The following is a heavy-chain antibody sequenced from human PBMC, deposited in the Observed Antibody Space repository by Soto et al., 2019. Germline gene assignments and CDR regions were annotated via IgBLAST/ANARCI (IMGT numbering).Heavy chain of an antibody. V-gene: IGHV4-59*01. Sequence: IRQPPGKGLEWIGYIYYSGSTNYNPSLKSRVTISVDTSKNQFSLKLSSVTAADTAVYYCARVWGGAFDIWGQGTMVTVSS. J-gene: IGHJ3*02. CDR2: IYYSGST. CDR3: ARVWGGAFDI. D-gene: IGHD3-10*01.